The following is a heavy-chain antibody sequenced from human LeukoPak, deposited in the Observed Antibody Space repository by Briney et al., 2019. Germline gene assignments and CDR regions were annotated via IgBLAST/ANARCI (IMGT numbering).Heavy chain of an antibody. CDR3: ARVAGNTAMVEDIFDY. D-gene: IGHD5-18*01. CDR1: GGTFSSYA. V-gene: IGHV1-69*06. CDR2: IIPIFGTA. J-gene: IGHJ4*02. Sequence: GASVKVSCKSSGGTFSSYAISWVRQAPGQGLEWMGGIIPIFGTANYAQKLQGRVTITADKSTSTAYMELSSLRSEDTAVYYCARVAGNTAMVEDIFDYWGQGTLVTVFS.